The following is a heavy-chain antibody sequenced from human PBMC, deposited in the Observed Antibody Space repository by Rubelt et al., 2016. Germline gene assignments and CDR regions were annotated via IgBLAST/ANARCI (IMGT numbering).Heavy chain of an antibody. CDR3: ARDLPPFRRYNWNFPLDY. J-gene: IGHJ4*02. CDR1: GYTFTSYG. D-gene: IGHD1-7*01. Sequence: QVQLVQSGAEVKKPGASVKVSCKASGYTFTSYGISWVRQAPGQGLEWMGWISAYNGNTNYAQKRQGRGTMTTDTSTSTAYMELRSLRSDDTAVYYCARDLPPFRRYNWNFPLDYWGQGTLVTVSS. V-gene: IGHV1-18*01. CDR2: ISAYNGNT.